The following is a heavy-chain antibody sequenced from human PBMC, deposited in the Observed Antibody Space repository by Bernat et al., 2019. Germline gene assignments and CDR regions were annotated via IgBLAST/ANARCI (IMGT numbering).Heavy chain of an antibody. V-gene: IGHV4-39*01. CDR3: ARHPSDYYDSSGYYYYYYGMDV. Sequence: QLQLQESGPGLVKPSETLSLTCTVSGGSISSSSYYWGWIRQPPGKGLEWIGSIYYSGSTYYNPSLESRVTISVDTSKNQFSLKLSSVTAADTAVYYCARHPSDYYDSSGYYYYYYGMDVWGQGTTVTVSS. D-gene: IGHD3-22*01. J-gene: IGHJ6*02. CDR2: IYYSGST. CDR1: GGSISSSSYY.